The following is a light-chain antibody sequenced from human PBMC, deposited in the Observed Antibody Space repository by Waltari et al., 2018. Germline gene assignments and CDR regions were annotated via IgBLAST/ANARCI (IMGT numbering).Light chain of an antibody. CDR2: EVS. CDR1: DSDVVAYDF. Sequence: QSALTQPASVSGPPGQSITISCPGTDSDVVAYDFFSSYQHHPGKAPHLIIYEVSNRPSVISKRFSASKSGNTASLTISGLQAEDEADYYCSSYTTSSAPGVFGTGTRVTVL. V-gene: IGLV2-14*01. J-gene: IGLJ1*01. CDR3: SSYTTSSAPGV.